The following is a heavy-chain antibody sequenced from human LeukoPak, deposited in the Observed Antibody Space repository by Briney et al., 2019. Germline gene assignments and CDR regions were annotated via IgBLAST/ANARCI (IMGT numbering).Heavy chain of an antibody. CDR3: ARPLNYYDSSVAFDI. V-gene: IGHV4-59*08. J-gene: IGHJ3*02. Sequence: PSETLSLTCTVSGGSISSYYWSWIRQPPGKGLEWIGYIYYSGSTNYSPSLKSRVTISVDTSKNQFSLKLSSVTAADTAVYYCARPLNYYDSSVAFDIWGQGTMVTVSS. CDR1: GGSISSYY. CDR2: IYYSGST. D-gene: IGHD3-22*01.